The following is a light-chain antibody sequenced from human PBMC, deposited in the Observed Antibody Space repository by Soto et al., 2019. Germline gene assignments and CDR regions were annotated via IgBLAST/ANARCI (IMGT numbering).Light chain of an antibody. V-gene: IGKV3-15*01. J-gene: IGKJ1*01. CDR1: PSVSSN. Sequence: PGESATLSCRASPSVSSNFVAWYQQKPGQAPRLLIYGAFTRATGIPARFSGTGSGTEFTLTISSLQSEDFALYYCQQYNDWPLTFGQGTKVDIK. CDR2: GAF. CDR3: QQYNDWPLT.